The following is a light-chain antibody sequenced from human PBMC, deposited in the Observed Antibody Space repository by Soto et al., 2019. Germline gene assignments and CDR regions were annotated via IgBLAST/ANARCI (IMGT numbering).Light chain of an antibody. CDR3: QQYDNLLFT. CDR1: QDISNF. CDR2: DAS. J-gene: IGKJ3*01. V-gene: IGKV1-33*01. Sequence: DIQMNQSPSSLSASVGDRVTITYQASQDISNFLNWYQQKPGKAPKLLIYDASNLETGVPSRFSGSGSGTDFTFTISSLQPEDIATYYCQQYDNLLFTFGPGTKVDMK.